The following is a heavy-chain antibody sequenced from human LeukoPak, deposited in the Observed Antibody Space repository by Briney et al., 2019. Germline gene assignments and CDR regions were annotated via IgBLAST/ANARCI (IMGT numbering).Heavy chain of an antibody. CDR2: IIPIFGTA. CDR1: GGTFSSYA. D-gene: IGHD3-22*01. J-gene: IGHJ4*02. CDR3: AREIGSYDSSGYYYGY. V-gene: IGHV1-69*13. Sequence: SVKVSCKASGGTFSSYAISWVRQAPGQGLEWMGGIIPIFGTANYAQKFQGRVAITADESTSTAYMELSSLRSEDTAVYYCAREIGSYDSSGYYYGYWGQGTLVTVSS.